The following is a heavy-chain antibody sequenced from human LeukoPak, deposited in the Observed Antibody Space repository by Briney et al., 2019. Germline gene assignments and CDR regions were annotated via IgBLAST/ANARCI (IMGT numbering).Heavy chain of an antibody. D-gene: IGHD3-22*01. J-gene: IGHJ4*02. Sequence: GASVKVSCKASGGTFSSSAISWVRQAPGQGLEWLGGIIPIFGSSNYAQNFQDRVTITADESTSTAYMELSSLRSEDTAVYYCARVPGRHYYDSSGFMRGEYYFDYWGQGTLVTVSS. CDR2: IIPIFGSS. CDR1: GGTFSSSA. CDR3: ARVPGRHYYDSSGFMRGEYYFDY. V-gene: IGHV1-69*13.